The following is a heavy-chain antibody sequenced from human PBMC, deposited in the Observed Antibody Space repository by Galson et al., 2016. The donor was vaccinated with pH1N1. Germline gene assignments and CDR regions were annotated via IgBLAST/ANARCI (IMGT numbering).Heavy chain of an antibody. V-gene: IGHV4-61*02. CDR3: ARASLEWLIISGHRVELNWFDS. J-gene: IGHJ5*01. CDR1: GGSISSDSDY. CDR2: VSGPVTT. Sequence: TLSLTCTVSGGSISSDSDYWTWIRQPAGKGLEWIGRVSGPVTTNYNHSLKSRVPISIDTSKNQFPLKMASLTAADTAVYFCARASLEWLIISGHRVELNWFDSWGQGTLVTVSS. D-gene: IGHD3-3*01.